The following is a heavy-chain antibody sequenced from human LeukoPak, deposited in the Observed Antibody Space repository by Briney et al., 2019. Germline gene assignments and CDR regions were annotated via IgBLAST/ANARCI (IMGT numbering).Heavy chain of an antibody. CDR1: GYTFTSYD. CDR3: ARGPPLYYDFWSGYYPTPYYFDY. V-gene: IGHV1-8*01. Sequence: GASVKVSCKASGYTFTSYDINWVRQATGQGLEWMGWMNPNSGNTGYAQKFQGRVTMTRNTSISTAYMELSSLRSEDTAVYYCARGPPLYYDFWSGYYPTPYYFDYWGQGTLVTVPS. CDR2: MNPNSGNT. J-gene: IGHJ4*02. D-gene: IGHD3-3*01.